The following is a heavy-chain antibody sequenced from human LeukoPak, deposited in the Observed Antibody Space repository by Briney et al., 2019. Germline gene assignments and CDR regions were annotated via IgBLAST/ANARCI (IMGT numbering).Heavy chain of an antibody. D-gene: IGHD6-13*01. V-gene: IGHV5-51*01. CDR3: ARVVYTSSWKYYFDY. CDR2: IYPGDSDT. CDR1: GYSFTSYW. J-gene: IGHJ4*02. Sequence: GESLKISCQGSGYSFTSYWIGWVRQMPGKGLEWMGIIYPGDSDTNYSPSFQGQVTISADKSISTGYLQWSSLKASDTAMYYCARVVYTSSWKYYFDYWGQGTLVTVSS.